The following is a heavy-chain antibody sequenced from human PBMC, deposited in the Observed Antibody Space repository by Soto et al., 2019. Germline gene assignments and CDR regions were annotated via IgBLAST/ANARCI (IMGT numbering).Heavy chain of an antibody. Sequence: QLQLQESGSGLVKPSETLSLTCTVSNGSISSRSSYWGWIRQTPGKGLEWIGSIYYIGNTYYNPSIKRLVRITFATSRSQFSLKLNSVTAADTAVYFCGGQTSGAKGYYVEQCGQGALVTVSS. V-gene: IGHV4-39*01. CDR2: IYYIGNT. CDR1: NGSISSRSSY. J-gene: IGHJ4*02. CDR3: GGQTSGAKGYYVEQ.